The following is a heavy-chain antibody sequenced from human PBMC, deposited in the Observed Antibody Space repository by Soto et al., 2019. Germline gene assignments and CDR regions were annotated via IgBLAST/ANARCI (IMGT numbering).Heavy chain of an antibody. CDR2: IDHSGTT. Sequence: PQTRCLSETGSAGTSRPYYWSGSRHPPGKELEWIGEIDHSGTTNYNPSLKSRVTTSVDTSKNQLSLKLSSVTGADRDVYSCVRANGGRREVFAVWGQGSMV. CDR3: VRANGGRREVFAV. J-gene: IGHJ3*01. V-gene: IGHV4-34*01. D-gene: IGHD6-25*01. CDR1: AGTSRPYY.